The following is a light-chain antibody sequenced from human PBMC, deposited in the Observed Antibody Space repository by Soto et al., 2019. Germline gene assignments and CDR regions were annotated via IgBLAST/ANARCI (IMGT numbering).Light chain of an antibody. CDR3: QQYGDSVT. Sequence: EIELTQSPGTLSLSPGERATLSCRASQSVSTTYFAWFQQKPGQAPRLLIYATSNRATDIPDRFSGSGSGTDFTLTISRLEPEDFAVYFCQQYGDSVTFGGGTRVDIK. CDR2: ATS. CDR1: QSVSTTY. V-gene: IGKV3-20*01. J-gene: IGKJ4*01.